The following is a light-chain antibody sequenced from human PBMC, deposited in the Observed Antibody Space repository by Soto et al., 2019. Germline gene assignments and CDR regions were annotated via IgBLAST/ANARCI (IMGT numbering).Light chain of an antibody. Sequence: QSALTQPASVSGSPGQSIAISCTGTSSDAGDHKYVSWYQQYPGKAPKLIIYEVVNRPSGVSSRFSGSKSGKTASLTISGLQAEDEADYYCSSYVRSNSLVFGTGTKLTVL. CDR1: SSDAGDHKY. J-gene: IGLJ1*01. CDR2: EVV. V-gene: IGLV2-14*01. CDR3: SSYVRSNSLV.